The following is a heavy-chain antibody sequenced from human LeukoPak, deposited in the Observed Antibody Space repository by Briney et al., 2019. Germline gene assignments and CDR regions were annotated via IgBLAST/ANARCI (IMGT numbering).Heavy chain of an antibody. J-gene: IGHJ4*02. D-gene: IGHD2-15*01. CDR3: AKVAGRYCSGGSCYSSSYYFDY. CDR2: ISYDGSNK. CDR1: GFTFSNSP. Sequence: PGGSLRLSCAASGFTFSNSPMHWVRQAPGKGLEWVAVISYDGSNKYYADSVKGRFTISRDNSKNTLYLQMNSLRAEDTAVYYCAKVAGRYCSGGSCYSSSYYFDYWGQGTLVTVSS. V-gene: IGHV3-30*04.